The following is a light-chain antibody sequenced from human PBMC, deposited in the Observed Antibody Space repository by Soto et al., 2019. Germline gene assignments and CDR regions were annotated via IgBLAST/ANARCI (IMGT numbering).Light chain of an antibody. CDR2: TAS. CDR1: QGISSW. Sequence: DIQMTQSPSSVSASVGDRVTITCRASQGISSWLAWYQQKPGKAPNLLIHTASSLQSGVPSRFSGSGPRTAFTLTISSRLPEDFANYYCHQAKSLPLAFGGGTKVELK. V-gene: IGKV1-12*01. J-gene: IGKJ4*01. CDR3: HQAKSLPLA.